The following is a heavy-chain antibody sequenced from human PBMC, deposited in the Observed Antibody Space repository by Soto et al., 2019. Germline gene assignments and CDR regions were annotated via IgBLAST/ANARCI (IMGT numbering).Heavy chain of an antibody. Sequence: GGSLRLSCAASGFTFSSYSMNWVRQAPGKGLEWVSSISSSSSYIYYGDSVKGRFTISRDNSKKTLYLQMNSLRPEDTALYYCAKDEYYYSRSGYYIFDSWGQGTLVTVSS. CDR3: AKDEYYYSRSGYYIFDS. CDR1: GFTFSSYS. D-gene: IGHD3-22*01. J-gene: IGHJ4*02. V-gene: IGHV3-21*01. CDR2: ISSSSSYI.